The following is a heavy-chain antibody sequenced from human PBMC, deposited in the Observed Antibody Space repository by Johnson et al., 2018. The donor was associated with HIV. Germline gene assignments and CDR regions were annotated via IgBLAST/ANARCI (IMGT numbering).Heavy chain of an antibody. V-gene: IGHV3-30*18. CDR3: AKKGGLYSSSGDEFHI. J-gene: IGHJ3*02. CDR2: ISYDGSNK. Sequence: QVQLVESGGGVVQPWRSLRLSCAASGFTFSSYGMHWVRQAPGKGLEWVAVISYDGSNKYYADSVKGRFTISRDNSKNTLYLQMNRLRAEDTAVYYCAKKGGLYSSSGDEFHIWGQGTMVTVSS. D-gene: IGHD6-6*01. CDR1: GFTFSSYG.